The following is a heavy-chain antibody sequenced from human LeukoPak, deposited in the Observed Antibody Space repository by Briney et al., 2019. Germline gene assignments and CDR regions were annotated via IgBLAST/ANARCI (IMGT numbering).Heavy chain of an antibody. V-gene: IGHV5-51*01. Sequence: GESLKISCKGSGYSFTSYWIGWVRQMPGKGLEWMGIIYPGDSDTRYSPSFQGQVTISADKSISTAYLQWSSLKASDTAMYYCARRAVERDYFYGMDVWGQGTTVTVSS. CDR1: GYSFTSYW. CDR3: ARRAVERDYFYGMDV. D-gene: IGHD5-24*01. J-gene: IGHJ6*02. CDR2: IYPGDSDT.